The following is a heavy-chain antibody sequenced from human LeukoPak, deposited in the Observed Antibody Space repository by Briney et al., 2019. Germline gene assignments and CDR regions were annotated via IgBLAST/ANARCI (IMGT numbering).Heavy chain of an antibody. J-gene: IGHJ4*02. CDR3: AKVVGPLELFDY. Sequence: GGSLRLSCVASGFTFSSRGMHWVRQAPGKGLEWVAVIWYDGSNKYYADSVKGRFTISRDNSKNTLYLQMNSLRAEDTAVYYCAKVVGPLELFDYWGQGTLVTVSS. CDR1: GFTFSSRG. V-gene: IGHV3-33*06. CDR2: IWYDGSNK. D-gene: IGHD1-26*01.